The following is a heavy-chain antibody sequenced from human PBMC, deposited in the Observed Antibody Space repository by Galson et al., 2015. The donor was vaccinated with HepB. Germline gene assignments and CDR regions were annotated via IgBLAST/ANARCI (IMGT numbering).Heavy chain of an antibody. V-gene: IGHV4-4*07. D-gene: IGHD7-27*01. Sequence: SETLSLTCTVSGGSISSYYWSWIRQPAGKGLEWIGRIFTSGYTNYNPSLKSRVTMSLDTSKNQFSLNLSSVTAADTAVYYCARSSPGARGWFDPWGQGTLVAVSS. CDR3: ARSSPGARGWFDP. CDR1: GGSISSYY. J-gene: IGHJ5*02. CDR2: IFTSGYT.